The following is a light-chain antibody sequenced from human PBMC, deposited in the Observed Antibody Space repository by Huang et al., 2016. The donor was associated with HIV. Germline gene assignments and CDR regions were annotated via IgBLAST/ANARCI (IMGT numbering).Light chain of an antibody. CDR3: MQGIHLPWT. CDR2: EVS. V-gene: IGKV2-29*02. Sequence: DIVMTQTPLSLSVTPGQPASISCKSSQSLLHRDGKTYLYWYLQKPGQSPQLLICEVSSRFSGVPDSFSGGGSGTDFTLKISRMEAEDVGVYYCMQGIHLPWTFGQGTKVEIK. CDR1: QSLLHRDGKTY. J-gene: IGKJ1*01.